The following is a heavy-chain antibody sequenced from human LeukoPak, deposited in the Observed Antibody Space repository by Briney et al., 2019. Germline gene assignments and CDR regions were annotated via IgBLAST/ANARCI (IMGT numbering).Heavy chain of an antibody. CDR2: ISSSSTYI. V-gene: IGHV3-21*06. J-gene: IGHJ1*01. Sequence: PGGSLRLSCAASGFTFSSYSMNWVRQAPGKGLEWVSSISSSSTYIYYADSVKGRFTISRDNAKNSLHLQMNSLRAEDTAVYYCARDPNGNYVGAFDFQRWGQGTLVTVSS. CDR3: ARDPNGNYVGAFDFQR. D-gene: IGHD4-17*01. CDR1: GFTFSSYS.